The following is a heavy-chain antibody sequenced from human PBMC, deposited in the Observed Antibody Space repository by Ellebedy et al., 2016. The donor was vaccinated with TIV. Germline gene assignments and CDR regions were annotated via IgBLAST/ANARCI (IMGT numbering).Heavy chain of an antibody. D-gene: IGHD5-12*01. Sequence: GESLKISCKGSGYSFTSYWISWVRQMPGKGLEWMGIIYPGDSDTRYSPSFQGQVTISADKSISTAYLQWSSLKASDTAMYYCARQVGYSGSRPDAFDIWGQGTMVTVSS. CDR2: IYPGDSDT. CDR1: GYSFTSYW. CDR3: ARQVGYSGSRPDAFDI. V-gene: IGHV5-51*01. J-gene: IGHJ3*02.